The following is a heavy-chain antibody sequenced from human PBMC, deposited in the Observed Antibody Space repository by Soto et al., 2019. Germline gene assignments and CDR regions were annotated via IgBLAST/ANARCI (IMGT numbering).Heavy chain of an antibody. CDR2: ISSGSTYM. Sequence: EVQLVDSGGGLVKPGGSLRLSCVASGFIFNTNSMNWVRQAPGKGLEWVSSISSGSTYMYYADSVKGRFTISRDNDKNSLYLQMNSLRVEDTAVYYCARDPSPGGYWGQGTLVTVSS. D-gene: IGHD3-9*01. CDR3: ARDPSPGGY. J-gene: IGHJ4*02. CDR1: GFIFNTNS. V-gene: IGHV3-21*02.